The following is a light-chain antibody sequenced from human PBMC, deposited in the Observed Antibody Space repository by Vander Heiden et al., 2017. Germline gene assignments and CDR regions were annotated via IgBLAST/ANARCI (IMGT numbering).Light chain of an antibody. Sequence: EIVMTQSPATLSVSPGETATLSCSASQSVGSSVAWYKQKPGQAPRLLIHGATTRATTTPARFRGSASGTEFTLTISSLQSEDFAVYYCQQYNRWPRTFGQGTKVK. CDR2: GAT. V-gene: IGKV3-15*01. J-gene: IGKJ1*01. CDR1: QSVGSS. CDR3: QQYNRWPRT.